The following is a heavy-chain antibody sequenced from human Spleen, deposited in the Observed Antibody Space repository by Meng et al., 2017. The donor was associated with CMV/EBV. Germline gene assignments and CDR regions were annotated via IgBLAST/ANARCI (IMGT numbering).Heavy chain of an antibody. Sequence: GGSLRLSCKASGYSFPNSWIGWVRQMPGKGLEWMGIIYPGDSDTRYSPSFQGQVTISVDKPISTAHLQWSSLKASDSAIYYCARQPISVPGSTLTRYFYGMDVWGQGTTVTVSS. V-gene: IGHV5-51*01. CDR1: GYSFPNSW. CDR2: IYPGDSDT. D-gene: IGHD6-13*01. J-gene: IGHJ6*02. CDR3: ARQPISVPGSTLTRYFYGMDV.